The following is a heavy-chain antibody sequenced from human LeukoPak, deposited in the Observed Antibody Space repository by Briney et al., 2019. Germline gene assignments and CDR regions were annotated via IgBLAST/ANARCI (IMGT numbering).Heavy chain of an antibody. D-gene: IGHD6-19*01. CDR1: GFPFSSYA. CDR3: ARRAVAGTVDY. CDR2: IRGSGGST. Sequence: PGGSLRLSCTVPGFPFSSYAMSWVRQAPGKGPEWVSAIRGSGGSTYHADSVKGRLTISRDNSKNTLYLQMKSLRGDDTAVYYCARRAVAGTVDYWGQGTLVTVSS. J-gene: IGHJ4*02. V-gene: IGHV3-23*01.